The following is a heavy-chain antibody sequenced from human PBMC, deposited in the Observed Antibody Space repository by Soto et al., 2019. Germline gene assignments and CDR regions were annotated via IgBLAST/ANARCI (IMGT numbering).Heavy chain of an antibody. CDR3: AKQRAGYGSGSDTFYFDF. CDR2: LSGSGGTT. D-gene: IGHD3-10*01. CDR1: GFTFSTYA. Sequence: GGSLRLSCSTSGFTFSTYAMNGVRQAPGKGLEWVSALSGSGGTTYYADSVRGRFTISRDNSKNTLFLQMSSLRAEDTALYYCAKQRAGYGSGSDTFYFDFWGQGTLVTVSS. J-gene: IGHJ4*02. V-gene: IGHV3-23*01.